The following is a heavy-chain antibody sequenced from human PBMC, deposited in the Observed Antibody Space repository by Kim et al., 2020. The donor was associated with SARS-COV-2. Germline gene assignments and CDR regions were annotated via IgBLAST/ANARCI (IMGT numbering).Heavy chain of an antibody. D-gene: IGHD6-13*01. CDR3: AREQQLAAAASLGWFDP. Sequence: GGSLRLSCAASGFTFSSYGMHWVRQAPGKGLEWVAVIWYGGSNTYYADSVKGRFTISRDNSKNTLYLQMNSLRAEDTAVYYCAREQQLAAAASLGWFDPWGQGTLVTVSS. J-gene: IGHJ5*02. CDR1: GFTFSSYG. V-gene: IGHV3-33*01. CDR2: IWYGGSNT.